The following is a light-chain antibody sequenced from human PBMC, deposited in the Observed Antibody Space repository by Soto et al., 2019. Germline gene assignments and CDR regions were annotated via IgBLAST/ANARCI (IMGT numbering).Light chain of an antibody. Sequence: DIQMTQSPSTLSASVVDRVTITCRANQSISTWLAWYQQEPGKAPKLLIYKASHLDSGVPSRFSGSGSGTEFTLTIISLQPDDFTTYYCQQYKSYARTIGKGTKVQIK. J-gene: IGKJ1*01. CDR3: QQYKSYART. V-gene: IGKV1-5*03. CDR1: QSISTW. CDR2: KAS.